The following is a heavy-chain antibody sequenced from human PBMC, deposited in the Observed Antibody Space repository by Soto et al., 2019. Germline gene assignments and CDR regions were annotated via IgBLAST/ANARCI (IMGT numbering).Heavy chain of an antibody. Sequence: SETLSLTCTVSGGSISSYYRSWIRQPPGKGLEWIGYIYYSGSTNYNPSLKSRVTISVDTSKNQFSLKLSSVTAADTAVYYCAMIARNCWYHDRYAYDIWGQGTMVTVSS. J-gene: IGHJ3*02. CDR2: IYYSGST. D-gene: IGHD2-21*01. V-gene: IGHV4-59*01. CDR3: AMIARNCWYHDRYAYDI. CDR1: GGSISSYY.